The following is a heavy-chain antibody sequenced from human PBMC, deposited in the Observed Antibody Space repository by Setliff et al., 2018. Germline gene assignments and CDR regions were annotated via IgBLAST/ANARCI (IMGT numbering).Heavy chain of an antibody. CDR2: ISYEGSKR. D-gene: IGHD3-10*01. CDR1: GFNFNNYG. V-gene: IGHV3-30*03. CDR3: ARVPQLLWFGEGRGPFEH. Sequence: GESLKISCTVSGFNFNNYGMHWVRQAPGKGLEWLAVISYEGSKRYYADSLKGRFTISRDNSKNTLYLQVNSLRDEDTAVYYCARVPQLLWFGEGRGPFEHWGQGTQVTVSS. J-gene: IGHJ4*02.